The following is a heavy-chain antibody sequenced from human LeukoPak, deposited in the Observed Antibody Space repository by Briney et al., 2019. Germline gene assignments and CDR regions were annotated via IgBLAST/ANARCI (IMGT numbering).Heavy chain of an antibody. V-gene: IGHV1-2*02. J-gene: IGHJ4*02. CDR3: ARAYTGFEAFDY. CDR2: INPNSGGT. Sequence: ASVKVSCKASGYTFIGYYIHWGRQAPGQGLEWLGWINPNSGGTNYAQKFQGRVTMTRDTSISTAYMELSRLASDDTAVYFCARAYTGFEAFDYWGQGTLVTVSS. CDR1: GYTFIGYY. D-gene: IGHD5-12*01.